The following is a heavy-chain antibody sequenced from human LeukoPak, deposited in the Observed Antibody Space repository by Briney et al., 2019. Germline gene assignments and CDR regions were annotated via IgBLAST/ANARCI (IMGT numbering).Heavy chain of an antibody. V-gene: IGHV3-23*01. CDR2: ISGSGGST. J-gene: IGHJ4*02. CDR3: AKDRCSGGSCYSDY. D-gene: IGHD2-15*01. Sequence: GGSLRLSCAASGFTFSSYAMSWVRQAPGKGLEWVSAISGSGGSTYYADSVKGRFTISRDNSKNTLYLQMNSLRAEDTAVYFCAKDRCSGGSCYSDYWGQGTLVTVSS. CDR1: GFTFSSYA.